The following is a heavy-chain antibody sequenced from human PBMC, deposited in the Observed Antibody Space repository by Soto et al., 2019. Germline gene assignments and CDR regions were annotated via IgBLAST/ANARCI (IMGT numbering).Heavy chain of an antibody. Sequence: PETLSLTCSFTGTSIWSYYLAWIRQPPGQGLEWIGNIYYTGGSNSNPPLKSRVTLLVDTSKNQFSLNLISVTAADTAVYFCVGLCFGGRCPDHWGRGKMVTVSS. J-gene: IGHJ4*02. D-gene: IGHD2-15*01. CDR1: GTSIWSYY. CDR2: IYYTGGS. V-gene: IGHV4-59*01. CDR3: VGLCFGGRCPDH.